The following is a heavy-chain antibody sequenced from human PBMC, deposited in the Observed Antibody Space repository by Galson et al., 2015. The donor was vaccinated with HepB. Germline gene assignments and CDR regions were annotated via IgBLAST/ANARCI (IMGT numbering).Heavy chain of an antibody. CDR2: ISGTSSYI. D-gene: IGHD2-2*01. J-gene: IGHJ6*03. CDR3: ASSIVVVRGAAFYYMDV. CDR1: GFSFSGYT. Sequence: SLRLSCAASGFSFSGYTMNWVRQAPGKGLEWVSSISGTSSYIYHADSVKGRFTISRDNAKNSLYLQMNSLRAEDTAVYYCASSIVVVRGAAFYYMDVWGKGTTVTVS. V-gene: IGHV3-21*01.